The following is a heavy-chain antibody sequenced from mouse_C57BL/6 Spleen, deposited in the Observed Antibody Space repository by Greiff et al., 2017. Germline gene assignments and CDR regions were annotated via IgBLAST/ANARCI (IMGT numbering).Heavy chain of an antibody. CDR2: IDPNSGGT. Sequence: QVQLQQPGAELVKPGASVKLSCKASGYTFTSYWMHWVKQRPGRGLEWIGRIDPNSGGTKYNEKFKSKATLTVDKPYSTAYMQLSSLTSEDAAVYYWASPITTVVAEAMDYWGQGTSVTFSS. J-gene: IGHJ4*01. V-gene: IGHV1-72*01. D-gene: IGHD1-1*01. CDR1: GYTFTSYW. CDR3: ASPITTVVAEAMDY.